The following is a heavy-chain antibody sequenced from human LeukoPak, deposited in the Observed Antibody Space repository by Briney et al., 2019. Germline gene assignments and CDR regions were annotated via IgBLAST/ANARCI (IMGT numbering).Heavy chain of an antibody. V-gene: IGHV3-64*01. J-gene: IGHJ6*01. D-gene: IGHD2-2*02. CDR1: GFTFSSYA. CDR2: ITSNGGYT. Sequence: GGSLRLSCAASGFTFSSYAMHWVRQAPGKGLEYVSAITSNGGYTYYANSVKGRFTISRDNSKNTLYLQMGSLRAEDMAVYYCAGGYCWSTRCSTGYYYYGMGVWGQGAPVTVSP. CDR3: AGGYCWSTRCSTGYYYYGMGV.